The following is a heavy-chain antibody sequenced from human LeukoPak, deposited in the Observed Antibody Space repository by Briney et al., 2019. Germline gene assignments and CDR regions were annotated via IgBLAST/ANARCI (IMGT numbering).Heavy chain of an antibody. CDR1: GGSISSSSYY. V-gene: IGHV4-39*01. D-gene: IGHD4-11*01. J-gene: IGHJ4*02. Sequence: KPSETLSLTCTVSGGSISSSSYYWGWIRQPPGKGLEWIGSIYYSGSTYYNPSLKSRVTISVDTSKNQFSLKLSSVTAADTAVYYCARQSDYSKKAGWAFDYWGQGTLVTVSS. CDR3: ARQSDYSKKAGWAFDY. CDR2: IYYSGST.